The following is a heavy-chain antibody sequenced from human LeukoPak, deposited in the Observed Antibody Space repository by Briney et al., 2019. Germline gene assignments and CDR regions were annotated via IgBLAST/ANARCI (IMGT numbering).Heavy chain of an antibody. CDR1: GFTFSDYY. CDR2: ISSSDNTI. V-gene: IGHV3-11*01. D-gene: IGHD3-22*01. Sequence: GGSLRLSCAASGFTFSDYYMSWIRQAPGKGLEWVSYISSSDNTIYYADSVKGRFTISRVNAKNSLYLQMNSLRAEDTAIYYCANAYDSSGYFYLPRDVWGQGTRVTVSS. CDR3: ANAYDSSGYFYLPRDV. J-gene: IGHJ3*01.